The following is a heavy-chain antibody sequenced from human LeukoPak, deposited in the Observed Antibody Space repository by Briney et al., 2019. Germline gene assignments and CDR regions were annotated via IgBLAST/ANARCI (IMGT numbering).Heavy chain of an antibody. CDR1: GFALSSHW. V-gene: IGHV3-7*03. Sequence: GGSLRLSCAASGFALSSHWMTWVRQVPGRGPEWVANVNRDGSETYYLDSVKGRFTISKDNAKNSLYLQMNSLRAEDTALYHCARNNGMDVWGQGTTVTVSS. J-gene: IGHJ6*02. CDR3: ARNNGMDV. CDR2: VNRDGSET.